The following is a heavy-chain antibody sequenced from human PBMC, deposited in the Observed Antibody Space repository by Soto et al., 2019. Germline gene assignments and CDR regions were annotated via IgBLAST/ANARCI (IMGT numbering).Heavy chain of an antibody. V-gene: IGHV3-23*01. CDR3: ARPYGGKIGDAPDL. CDR1: GFTFSIYG. D-gene: IGHD2-15*01. Sequence: PGGSLRLSXAASGFTFSIYGMSWVRQVPGKGLEWVSTISDSGDSAYYADSVKGRFTISRDNSKNTLYLQMNSLRAEDTAVYYCARPYGGKIGDAPDLWGQGTMVTVSS. CDR2: ISDSGDSA. J-gene: IGHJ3*01.